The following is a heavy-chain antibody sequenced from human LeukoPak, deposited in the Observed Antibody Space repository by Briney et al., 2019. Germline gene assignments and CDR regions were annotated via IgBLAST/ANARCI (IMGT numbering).Heavy chain of an antibody. V-gene: IGHV1-18*01. D-gene: IGHD3-10*01. CDR1: GYTYSDYG. J-gene: IGHJ4*02. Sequence: ASVKVSCKASGYTYSDYGISWVRQAPGQGLEWMGWISTYNGNTIYAEKLQGRVTMTTDTSTSTAYMKLGSLRSDDTAVYYCARSMVRAVTQVASDYWGQGTLVTVSS. CDR3: ARSMVRAVTQVASDY. CDR2: ISTYNGNT.